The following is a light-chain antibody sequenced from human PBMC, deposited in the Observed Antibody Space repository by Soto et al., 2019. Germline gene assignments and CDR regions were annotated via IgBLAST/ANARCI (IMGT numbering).Light chain of an antibody. V-gene: IGKV3-20*01. Sequence: EIVLTQSPGTLSLSPGERATLSCRASQSVSSSYLAWYQQKPGQAPRLLIYGASSRATGIPDRFSGSGSGTDFTLTISSLEPEDFAVYYCQLYGSSPPLTFGGGTKVEIK. CDR2: GAS. J-gene: IGKJ4*01. CDR3: QLYGSSPPLT. CDR1: QSVSSSY.